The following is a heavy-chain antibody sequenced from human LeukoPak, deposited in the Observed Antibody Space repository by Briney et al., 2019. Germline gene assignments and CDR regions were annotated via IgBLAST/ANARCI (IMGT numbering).Heavy chain of an antibody. V-gene: IGHV3-7*01. CDR3: ARSSTSGHPHGFDV. Sequence: PSETLSLTCTVSGGSISSYYWSWIRQPPGKGLEWVANIKQDGSEKYYVDSVKGRFTISRDNAKKSQYLQMNSLRAEDTAVYFCARSSTSGHPHGFDVWGPGTMVTVSS. CDR1: GGSISSYY. J-gene: IGHJ3*01. D-gene: IGHD2-2*01. CDR2: IKQDGSEK.